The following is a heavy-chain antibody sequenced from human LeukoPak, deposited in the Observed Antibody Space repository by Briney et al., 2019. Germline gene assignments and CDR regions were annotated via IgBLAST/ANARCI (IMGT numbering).Heavy chain of an antibody. CDR3: APYYYDSSGYYYNY. CDR2: IYYSGST. CDR1: GGSISSSSYY. Sequence: SETLSLTCTVSGGSISSSSYYWGWIRQPPGKGLEWIGSIYYSGSTYYNPSLKSRVTMSVDTSKNQFSLKLSSVTAADTAVYYCAPYYYDSSGYYYNYWGQGTLVTVSS. D-gene: IGHD3-22*01. V-gene: IGHV4-39*01. J-gene: IGHJ4*02.